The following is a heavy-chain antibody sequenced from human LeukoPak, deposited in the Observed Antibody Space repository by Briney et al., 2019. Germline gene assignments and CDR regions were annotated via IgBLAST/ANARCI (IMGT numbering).Heavy chain of an antibody. V-gene: IGHV3-21*01. CDR2: IGTTSTFI. CDR1: GFTFTSYT. CDR3: AKVHPGFDY. Sequence: GGSLILSCAASGFTFTSYTMNWVRQAPGKGLEWVASIGTTSTFIHYADSVKGRFTISRDNAQDSLFLQMNSLGAEDTAVYYCAKVHPGFDYWGQGVLVTVSS. J-gene: IGHJ4*02.